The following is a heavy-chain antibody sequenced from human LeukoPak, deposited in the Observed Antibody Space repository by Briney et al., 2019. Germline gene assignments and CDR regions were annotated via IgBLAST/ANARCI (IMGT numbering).Heavy chain of an antibody. J-gene: IGHJ4*02. Sequence: GGSLRLSCAASGFTFSSYAMSWVRQAPGKGPEWVSGMTGNSHNTYYADSVKGRFTISRDNSKNTLYLQMNSLRAEDTAVYYCVRDRDNWEGGDFDFWGQGTLVTVSS. CDR2: MTGNSHNT. CDR3: VRDRDNWEGGDFDF. V-gene: IGHV3-23*01. CDR1: GFTFSSYA. D-gene: IGHD1-1*01.